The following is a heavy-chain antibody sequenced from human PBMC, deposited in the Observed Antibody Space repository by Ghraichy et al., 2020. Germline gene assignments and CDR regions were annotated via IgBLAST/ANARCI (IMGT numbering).Heavy chain of an antibody. D-gene: IGHD3-10*01. V-gene: IGHV3-33*01. CDR2: IWYDGSNK. Sequence: GGSLRLSCAASGFTFSSYGMHWVRQAPGKGLEWVAVIWYDGSNKYYADSVKGRFTISRDNSKNTLYLQMNSLRAEDTAVYYCARARVIWVQGVMGDVWGKGTTVTVSS. CDR3: ARARVIWVQGVMGDV. J-gene: IGHJ6*04. CDR1: GFTFSSYG.